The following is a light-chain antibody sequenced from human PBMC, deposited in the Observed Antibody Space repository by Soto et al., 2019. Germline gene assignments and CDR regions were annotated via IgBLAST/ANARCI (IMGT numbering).Light chain of an antibody. V-gene: IGLV2-23*02. Sequence: QSALTQPASVSGSPGQSITISCTGTSSDVGSYNLVSWYQQHPGKAPKLMIYEVSKRPSGVSNRFSGSKSGNTASLTISGLQAEDEAEYYCCSYAGSSTHYVFGPGTKVTVL. CDR3: CSYAGSSTHYV. J-gene: IGLJ1*01. CDR1: SSDVGSYNL. CDR2: EVS.